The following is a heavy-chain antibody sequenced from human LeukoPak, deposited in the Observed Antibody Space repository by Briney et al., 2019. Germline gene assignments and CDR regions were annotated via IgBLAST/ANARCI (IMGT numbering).Heavy chain of an antibody. Sequence: QPGGSLRLSCAASGSTFSSYWMNWVRQAPGKGLEWVANIEQDGSEKYYVDSVKGRFTISRDNAQNSLYLQMNSLRAEDTAVYYCARDHARDGYNFWGQGTLVTVSS. V-gene: IGHV3-7*01. CDR1: GSTFSSYW. D-gene: IGHD5-24*01. CDR2: IEQDGSEK. CDR3: ARDHARDGYNF. J-gene: IGHJ4*02.